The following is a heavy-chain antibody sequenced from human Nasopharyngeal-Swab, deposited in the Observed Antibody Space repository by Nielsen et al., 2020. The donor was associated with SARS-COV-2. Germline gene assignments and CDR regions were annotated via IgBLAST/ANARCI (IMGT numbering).Heavy chain of an antibody. V-gene: IGHV1-46*01. CDR2: INPSGGST. Sequence: ASVKVSCKASGYTFTSYYMHWVRQAPAQGLEWMGIINPSGGSTSYAQKFQGRVTMTRDTSTSTVYMDLSSLRSEDTAIYYCARAGRITIFEGAYGMDVWGQGTTVTVSS. CDR3: ARAGRITIFEGAYGMDV. CDR1: GYTFTSYY. D-gene: IGHD3-3*01. J-gene: IGHJ6*02.